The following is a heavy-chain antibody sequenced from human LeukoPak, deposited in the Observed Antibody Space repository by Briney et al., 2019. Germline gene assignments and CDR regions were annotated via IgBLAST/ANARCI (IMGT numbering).Heavy chain of an antibody. J-gene: IGHJ6*03. V-gene: IGHV1-2*02. CDR2: INPNSGGT. Sequence: ASVKVSCKASGYTFIAYYMHWVRQAPGQGLEWMGWINPNSGGTNYAQKFQGRVTITRNTSISTAYMELSSLRSEDTAVYYCARGGTTVTTKFVLDYYYYYMDVWGKGTTVTISS. CDR1: GYTFIAYY. CDR3: ARGGTTVTTKFVLDYYYYYMDV. D-gene: IGHD4-17*01.